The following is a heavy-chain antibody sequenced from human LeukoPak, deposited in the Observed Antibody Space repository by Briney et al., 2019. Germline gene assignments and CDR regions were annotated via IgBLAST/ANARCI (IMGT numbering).Heavy chain of an antibody. CDR3: ASTWRGHAFFTACYLMQHAFDI. CDR1: GFTFSSYV. Sequence: GGSLRLSCAASGFTFSSYVVHWVRQAPGRGLGWVAVISYEGSNKYYADFVKGRFTISRDKSKNTLYLQMNNLRAQGTAVYYFASTWRGHAFFTACYLMQHAFDIWGQETSVTVSS. J-gene: IGHJ3*02. V-gene: IGHV3-30*01. D-gene: IGHD2-8*01. CDR2: ISYEGSNK.